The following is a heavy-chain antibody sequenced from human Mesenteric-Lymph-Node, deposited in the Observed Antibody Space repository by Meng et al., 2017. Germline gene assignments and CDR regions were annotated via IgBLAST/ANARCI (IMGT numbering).Heavy chain of an antibody. CDR1: GFTFSTYA. D-gene: IGHD5-24*01. V-gene: IGHV3-30*04. Sequence: GSGGRVVQPGRYLRLSCAASGFTFSTYAMHWGLQAPGKGLEWVAVISYDGSNKYYADSVKGRVTISRDNSKNTLYLQMNSLRAEDTAVYYCARVDVHGGKITYAFDIWGQGTMVTVSS. CDR2: ISYDGSNK. J-gene: IGHJ3*02. CDR3: ARVDVHGGKITYAFDI.